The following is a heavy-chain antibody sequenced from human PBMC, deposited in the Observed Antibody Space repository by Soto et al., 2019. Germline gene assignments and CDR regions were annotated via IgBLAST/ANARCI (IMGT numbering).Heavy chain of an antibody. CDR2: IKQDGSEK. CDR1: GFMFGNYW. CDR3: ARDSPFDASSGYLEY. D-gene: IGHD3-22*01. V-gene: IGHV3-7*01. Sequence: PGGSLRLSCAASGFMFGNYWMSWVRQAPGKGLEWVANIKQDGSEKYYVDSVKGRFTISRDNAKNSLYLQMTSLRADDTAVYYCARDSPFDASSGYLEYWGQGTLVTVSS. J-gene: IGHJ4*02.